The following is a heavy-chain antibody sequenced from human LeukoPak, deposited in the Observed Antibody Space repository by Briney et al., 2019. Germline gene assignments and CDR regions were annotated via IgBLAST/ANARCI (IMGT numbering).Heavy chain of an antibody. CDR3: AIEKVPAAIFDY. Sequence: SVKVSCKASGGTFSSYAISWVRQAPGQGLEWMGGIIPIFGTANYAQKFQGRVTITTDESTSTAYMELSSLRSEDTAVYYCAIEKVPAAIFDYWGQGTLVTVSS. V-gene: IGHV1-69*05. D-gene: IGHD2-2*01. CDR2: IIPIFGTA. CDR1: GGTFSSYA. J-gene: IGHJ4*02.